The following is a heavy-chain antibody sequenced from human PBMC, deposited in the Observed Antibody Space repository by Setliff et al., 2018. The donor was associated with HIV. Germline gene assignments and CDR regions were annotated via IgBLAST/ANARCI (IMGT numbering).Heavy chain of an antibody. CDR1: GGSISSFF. J-gene: IGHJ6*03. Sequence: SETRSLTCTVSGGSISSFFWSWIRQPPGKGLEWIGHISYSGSTNYNPSLKSRVTISVDTSKNQFSLKLTSVTAADTAVYYCARRRSPPSGFYSKYYMDVWGKGTTVTVSS. V-gene: IGHV4-59*08. CDR2: ISYSGST. D-gene: IGHD3-22*01. CDR3: ARRRSPPSGFYSKYYMDV.